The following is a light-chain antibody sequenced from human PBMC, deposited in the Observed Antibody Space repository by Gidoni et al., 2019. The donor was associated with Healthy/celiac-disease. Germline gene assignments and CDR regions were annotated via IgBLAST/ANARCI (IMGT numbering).Light chain of an antibody. V-gene: IGKV1-39*01. CDR3: QQSYSTPWT. CDR1: QSISSH. Sequence: DIQMTQSPSSLSASVGDRVTITCRASQSISSHLNWYQQKPGKAPNLLIYAASSLQSGVPSSVSGSGSGTDFTLTISSLQPEDFATYYCQQSYSTPWTFGQGTKVEIK. CDR2: AAS. J-gene: IGKJ1*01.